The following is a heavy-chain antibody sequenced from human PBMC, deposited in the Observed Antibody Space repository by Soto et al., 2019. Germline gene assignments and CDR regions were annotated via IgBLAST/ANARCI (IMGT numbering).Heavy chain of an antibody. J-gene: IGHJ4*02. CDR1: GCSISSYY. Sequence: PSETLSLTCTVSGCSISSYYWSWIRQPPGKGLEWIGYIYYSGSTNYNPSLKSRVTISVDTSKNQFSLKLSSVTAADTAVYYCARLSVAPREYYFDYWGQGTLVTVSS. CDR3: ARLSVAPREYYFDY. D-gene: IGHD6-6*01. V-gene: IGHV4-59*08. CDR2: IYYSGST.